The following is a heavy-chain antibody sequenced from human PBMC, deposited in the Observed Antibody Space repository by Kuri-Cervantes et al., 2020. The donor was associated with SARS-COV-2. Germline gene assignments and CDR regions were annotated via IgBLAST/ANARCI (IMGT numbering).Heavy chain of an antibody. Sequence: GSLRLSCAVYGGSFSAYYWSWIRQPPGKGLEWIGEINHSGSTNYNPSLKSRVTISVDTSKNQFSLKLSSVTAADTAVYYCARGRSFVGNWGQGTLVTVSS. J-gene: IGHJ4*02. D-gene: IGHD3-16*01. CDR3: ARGRSFVGN. V-gene: IGHV4-34*01. CDR1: GGSFSAYY. CDR2: INHSGST.